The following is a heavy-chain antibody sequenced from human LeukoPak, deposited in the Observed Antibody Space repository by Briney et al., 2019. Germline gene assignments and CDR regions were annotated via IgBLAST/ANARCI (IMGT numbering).Heavy chain of an antibody. J-gene: IGHJ4*02. Sequence: ASVKVSCKASGYTFTSYGISWGRQAPGQGLEWMGWISAYNGNTNYAQKLQGRVTMTTDTSTSTAYMELRSLRSDDTAVYYCARRLGRYYDSSGYDYWGQGTLVTVSS. CDR2: ISAYNGNT. CDR3: ARRLGRYYDSSGYDY. V-gene: IGHV1-18*01. D-gene: IGHD3-22*01. CDR1: GYTFTSYG.